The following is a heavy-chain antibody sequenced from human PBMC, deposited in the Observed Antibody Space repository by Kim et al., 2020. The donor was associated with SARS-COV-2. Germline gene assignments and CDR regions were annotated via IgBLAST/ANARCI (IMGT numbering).Heavy chain of an antibody. V-gene: IGHV3-33*01. CDR3: ARDRGLAYCGGDCYSDGMDV. J-gene: IGHJ6*02. CDR1: GFTFSSYG. Sequence: GGSLRLSCAASGFTFSSYGMHWVHQAPGKGLEWVAVIWYDGSNKYYADSVKGRFTISRDNSKNTLYLQMNSLRAEDTAVYYCARDRGLAYCGGDCYSDGMDVWGQGTTVTVSS. D-gene: IGHD2-21*02. CDR2: IWYDGSNK.